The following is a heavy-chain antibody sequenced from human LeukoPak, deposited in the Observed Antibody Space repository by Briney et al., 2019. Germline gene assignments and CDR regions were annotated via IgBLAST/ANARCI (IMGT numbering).Heavy chain of an antibody. J-gene: IGHJ3*02. V-gene: IGHV1-2*02. CDR1: GYTFTGYY. Sequence: ASVTVSCKASGYTFTGYYMHWVRQAPGQGREWMGWINPNSGGTNYAQKFQGGVTITRDTSISTAYMELSRLRSDDTAVYYCARDTGDRDAFDIWGQGTMVTVSS. CDR3: ARDTGDRDAFDI. CDR2: INPNSGGT. D-gene: IGHD3-16*01.